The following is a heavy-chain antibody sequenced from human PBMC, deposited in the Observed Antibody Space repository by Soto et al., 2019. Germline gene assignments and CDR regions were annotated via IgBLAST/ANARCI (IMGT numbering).Heavy chain of an antibody. CDR1: GFTFSSYA. CDR3: ARTGLRWLPRSPPHDY. Sequence: GGSLRLSCAASGFTFSSYAMHWVRQAPGKGLEWVAVISYDGSNKYYADSVKGRFTISRDNSKNTLYLQMNSLRAEDTAVYYCARTGLRWLPRSPPHDYWGQGTLVTVSS. J-gene: IGHJ4*02. V-gene: IGHV3-30-3*01. D-gene: IGHD6-19*01. CDR2: ISYDGSNK.